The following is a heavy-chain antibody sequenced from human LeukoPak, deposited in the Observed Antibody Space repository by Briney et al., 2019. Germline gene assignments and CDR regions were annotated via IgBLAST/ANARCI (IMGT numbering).Heavy chain of an antibody. V-gene: IGHV3-13*01. D-gene: IGHD5-24*01. CDR2: IGSAGDI. J-gene: IGHJ3*02. CDR1: GGTFSYYD. Sequence: GGSLRLSCAASGGTFSYYDMHWVRQPPGKGLEWVSGIGSAGDIYYPGSVKGRFTLSRENAKNSLYLQMNSLRAGDPAVYYCAIGHGGAFDIWGHGTMVTVSS. CDR3: AIGHGGAFDI.